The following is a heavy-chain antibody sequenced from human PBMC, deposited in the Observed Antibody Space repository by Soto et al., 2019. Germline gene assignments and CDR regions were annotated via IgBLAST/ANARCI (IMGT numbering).Heavy chain of an antibody. CDR1: GGSITNYY. D-gene: IGHD3-16*01. V-gene: IGHV4-4*07. Sequence: PSETLSLTCTVSGGSITNYYWSWIRQPAGKGLEWIGRIYTKERTNYNLSFRNRVTMSVDTSKNQFSLKLDAVTAADTAVYYCARDDYKDGGNNWFDPWGXGTLVNVSS. CDR3: ARDDYKDGGNNWFDP. CDR2: IYTKERT. J-gene: IGHJ5*02.